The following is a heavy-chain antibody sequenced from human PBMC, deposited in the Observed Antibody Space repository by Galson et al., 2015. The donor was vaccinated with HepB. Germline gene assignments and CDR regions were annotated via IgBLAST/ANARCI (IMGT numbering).Heavy chain of an antibody. Sequence: SLRLSCAASGFTFSGSAMHWVRQASGKGLEWVGRIRSKANSYATAYAASVKGRFTISRDDSKNTAYLQMNSLKTEDTAVYYCTSAGTGVDYWGQGTLVTVSS. CDR1: GFTFSGSA. CDR2: IRSKANSYAT. V-gene: IGHV3-73*01. J-gene: IGHJ4*02. CDR3: TSAGTGVDY. D-gene: IGHD1-1*01.